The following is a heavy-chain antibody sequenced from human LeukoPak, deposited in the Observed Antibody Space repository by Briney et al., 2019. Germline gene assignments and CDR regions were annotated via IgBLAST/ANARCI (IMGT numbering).Heavy chain of an antibody. Sequence: SVKVSCKASGGTFSSYAISWVRQAPGQGLEWMGGIIPIFGTANYAQKFQGRVTITADESTSTAYMELSSLRSEDTAVYYCASGKYEWELLATFDYWGQGTLVTVSS. CDR1: GGTFSSYA. V-gene: IGHV1-69*13. CDR3: ASGKYEWELLATFDY. J-gene: IGHJ4*02. CDR2: IIPIFGTA. D-gene: IGHD1-26*01.